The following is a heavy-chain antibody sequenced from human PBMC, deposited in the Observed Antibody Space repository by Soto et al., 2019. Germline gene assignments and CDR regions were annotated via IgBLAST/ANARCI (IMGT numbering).Heavy chain of an antibody. CDR2: ISSDAGSI. CDR3: ASGSSPFTY. J-gene: IGHJ4*02. CDR1: GFTFSDYY. Sequence: PGGSLRLSCAASGFTFSDYYMSWVRQAPGKGLEWISYISSDAGSIYYADSVKGRFSLSRDNAKNSVYLQMHSLRADDTAVYYCASGSSPFTYWGQGTLVTVSS. D-gene: IGHD6-6*01. V-gene: IGHV3-11*01.